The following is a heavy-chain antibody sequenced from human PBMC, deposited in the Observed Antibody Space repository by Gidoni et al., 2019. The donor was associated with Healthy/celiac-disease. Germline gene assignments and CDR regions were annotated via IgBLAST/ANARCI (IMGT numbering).Heavy chain of an antibody. CDR2: INAGNGNT. V-gene: IGHV1-3*01. Sequence: QVQLVQSGAEVTKPGASVKVSCKASGYTFTTYAMHWGRQAPGQRLEWMGWINAGNGNTKYSQKFQGRVTITRDTSASTAYMELSSLRSEDTAVYYCARDVTYYDILTGRDYYYGMDVWGQGTTVTVSS. CDR1: GYTFTTYA. J-gene: IGHJ6*02. CDR3: ARDVTYYDILTGRDYYYGMDV. D-gene: IGHD3-9*01.